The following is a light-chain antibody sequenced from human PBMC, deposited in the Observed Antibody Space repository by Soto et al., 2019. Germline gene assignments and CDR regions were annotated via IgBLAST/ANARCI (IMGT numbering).Light chain of an antibody. CDR1: NVGSKS. V-gene: IGLV3-21*04. CDR3: QVWDSGSDHVV. CDR2: SDS. J-gene: IGLJ3*02. Sequence: SHELTQPPSVSVAPGKTARITCGGNNVGSKSVHWYQQKPGQAPVLVIYSDSDRPSAIPERFSGSNSGNTATLTINRVEAGDEADYYCQVWDSGSDHVVFGGGTKLTVL.